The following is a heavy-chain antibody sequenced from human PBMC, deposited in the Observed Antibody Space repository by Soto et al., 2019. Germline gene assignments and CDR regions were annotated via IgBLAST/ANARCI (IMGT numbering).Heavy chain of an antibody. CDR1: VDSTSSYC. J-gene: IGHJ4*02. Sequence: SETLSLTCSVSVDSTSSYCWSWVRQTAGKGLEGIGRLYTTGTTNYNPSLKSRVTISVDTSKNPFSLKLSSVTAADTAVYYCARGIPTYGGNSGIYFDYWGQGTLVTVSA. CDR3: ARGIPTYGGNSGIYFDY. D-gene: IGHD4-17*01. CDR2: LYTTGTT. V-gene: IGHV4-4*07.